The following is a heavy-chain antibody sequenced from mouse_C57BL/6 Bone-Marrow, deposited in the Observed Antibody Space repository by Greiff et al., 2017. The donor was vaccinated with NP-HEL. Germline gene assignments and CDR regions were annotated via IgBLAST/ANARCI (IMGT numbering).Heavy chain of an antibody. J-gene: IGHJ3*01. D-gene: IGHD2-1*01. CDR2: ISSGSSTI. V-gene: IGHV5-17*01. CDR1: GFTFSDYG. Sequence: EVQRVESGGGLVKPGGSLKLSCAASGFTFSDYGMHWVRQAPEKGLEWVAYISSGSSTIYYADTVKGRFTISRDNAKNTLFLQMTSLRSEVTAKCYCARKETVYRAGFAYWGQGTLVTVSA. CDR3: ARKETVYRAGFAY.